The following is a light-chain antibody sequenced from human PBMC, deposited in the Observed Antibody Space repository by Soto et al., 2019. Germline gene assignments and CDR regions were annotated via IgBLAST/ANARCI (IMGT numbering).Light chain of an antibody. V-gene: IGKV3-15*01. CDR2: DSS. J-gene: IGKJ2*01. CDR1: QSISIN. Sequence: EIVMTQSPATLSVSPGERVTLSCRASQSISINLVWYQQKPGQAPRLLIYDSSTRATGIPARFSGSGSGTEFTLTLSSLQSEDFAVYYCQQYNNWPRTFGQGTKVEIK. CDR3: QQYNNWPRT.